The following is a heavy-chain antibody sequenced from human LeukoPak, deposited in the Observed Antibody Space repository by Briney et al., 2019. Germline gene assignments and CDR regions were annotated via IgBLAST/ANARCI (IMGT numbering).Heavy chain of an antibody. D-gene: IGHD6-13*01. Sequence: PGRSLGLSCAASGFTFNSYSMEWVRQAPGKGLEWVAFIRYDGSNKYYADSVKGRFTISRDNSKNTLYLQMNSLRAEDTAVYYCVAAAGAYRPYYFDYWGQGTLVTVSP. J-gene: IGHJ4*02. CDR3: VAAAGAYRPYYFDY. CDR1: GFTFNSYS. V-gene: IGHV3-30*02. CDR2: IRYDGSNK.